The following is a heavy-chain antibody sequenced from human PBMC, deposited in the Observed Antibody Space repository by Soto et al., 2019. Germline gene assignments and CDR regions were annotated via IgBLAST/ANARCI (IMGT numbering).Heavy chain of an antibody. CDR3: AKFDWSYYYYYYGMDV. CDR1: GFTFSSYA. CDR2: ISGSGGST. V-gene: IGHV3-23*01. D-gene: IGHD3-9*01. Sequence: GGSLRLSCAASGFTFSSYAMSWVRQAPGKGLEWVSAISGSGGSTYYADSVKGRFTISRDNSKNTLYLQMNSLRAEDTAVYYCAKFDWSYYYYYYGMDVWGQGTTVTVSS. J-gene: IGHJ6*02.